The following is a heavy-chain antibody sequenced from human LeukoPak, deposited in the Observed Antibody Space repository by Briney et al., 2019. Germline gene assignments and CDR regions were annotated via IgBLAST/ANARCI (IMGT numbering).Heavy chain of an antibody. V-gene: IGHV4-61*02. D-gene: IGHD4-17*01. CDR2: IYTSGST. CDR1: GYSVSSGYY. Sequence: SETLSLTCAVSGYSVSSGYYWSWIRQPAGKGLEWIGRIYTSGSTNYNPSLKSRVTISVDTSKNQFSLKLSSVTAADTAVYYCARRRRGDYGRGYFDYWGQGTLVTVSS. CDR3: ARRRRGDYGRGYFDY. J-gene: IGHJ4*02.